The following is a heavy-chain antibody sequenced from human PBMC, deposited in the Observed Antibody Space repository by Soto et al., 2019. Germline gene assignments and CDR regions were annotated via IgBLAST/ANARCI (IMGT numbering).Heavy chain of an antibody. D-gene: IGHD4-17*01. CDR2: IYYSGST. J-gene: IGHJ4*02. V-gene: IGHV4-59*01. CDR1: GVSIISYY. Sequence: SETLSLTCTVSGVSIISYYWIWIRQPPGKGLEWIGYIYYSGSTNYNPSLKSRVTISVDTSKNQFSLKLSSVTAADTAVYYCAKFVSDYGDELFDYWGQGTLVTVPS. CDR3: AKFVSDYGDELFDY.